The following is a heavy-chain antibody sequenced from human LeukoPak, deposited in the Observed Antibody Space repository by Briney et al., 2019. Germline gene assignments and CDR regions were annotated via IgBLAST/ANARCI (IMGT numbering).Heavy chain of an antibody. CDR1: GGSISSYY. Sequence: SETLSLTCTVSGGSISSYYWSWIRQPPGKGLEWIGYIYYSGSTNYNPSLKSRVTISVDTSKNQFSLKLSSVTAADTAVYYCARDRYSSSWAPFVAFDIWGQGTMVTVSS. CDR2: IYYSGST. CDR3: ARDRYSSSWAPFVAFDI. V-gene: IGHV4-59*08. D-gene: IGHD6-13*01. J-gene: IGHJ3*02.